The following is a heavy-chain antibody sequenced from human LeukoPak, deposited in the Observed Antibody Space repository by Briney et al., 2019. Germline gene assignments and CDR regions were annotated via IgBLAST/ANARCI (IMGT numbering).Heavy chain of an antibody. J-gene: IGHJ4*02. D-gene: IGHD7-27*01. Sequence: PGGSLRLSCAVSGFTVSSNYMSWVRQAPGKGLEWVSVIYSGGSTYYADSVKGRFTISRDNSKNTLYLQMASLRAEDTAIYYCARDHWGSLDYWGQGALVTVSS. V-gene: IGHV3-53*01. CDR2: IYSGGST. CDR3: ARDHWGSLDY. CDR1: GFTVSSNY.